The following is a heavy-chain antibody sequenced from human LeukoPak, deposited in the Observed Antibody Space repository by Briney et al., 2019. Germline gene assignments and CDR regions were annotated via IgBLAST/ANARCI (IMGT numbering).Heavy chain of an antibody. D-gene: IGHD3/OR15-3a*01. CDR1: GGAFSGYY. CDR2: VNHSGTT. CDR3: ARRGEWTAWNFDY. J-gene: IGHJ4*02. V-gene: IGHV4-34*01. Sequence: SETLSLTCAVNGGAFSGYYWSWIRQSPEQGLVWIGEVNHSGTTISNPSLESRVSMSMDLTRTRFSLELTSVTAADTAVYYCARRGEWTAWNFDYWAQGSLVTVSS.